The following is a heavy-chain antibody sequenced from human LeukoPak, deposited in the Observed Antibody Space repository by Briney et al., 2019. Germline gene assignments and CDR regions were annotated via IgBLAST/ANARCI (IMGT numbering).Heavy chain of an antibody. J-gene: IGHJ3*02. D-gene: IGHD1-26*01. Sequence: GGSLRLSCAASGFTFSSYSMNWVRQAPGKGLEWVSSISSSSSYVYYADSVKGRFTISRDNAKNSLYLQMNSLRAEDTAVYYCATGRRGSSDAFDIWGQGTMVTVSS. CDR1: GFTFSSYS. V-gene: IGHV3-21*04. CDR3: ATGRRGSSDAFDI. CDR2: ISSSSSYV.